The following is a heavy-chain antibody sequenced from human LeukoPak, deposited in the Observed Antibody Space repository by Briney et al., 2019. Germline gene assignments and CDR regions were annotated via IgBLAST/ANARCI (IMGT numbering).Heavy chain of an antibody. CDR3: AKRIDAKYYDSS. D-gene: IGHD3-22*01. CDR2: ISASGGRT. J-gene: IGHJ4*02. CDR1: GFTFSSYV. V-gene: IGHV3-23*01. Sequence: GGSLRLSCAASGFTFSSYVMSWVRQAPGKGLEWVSTISASGGRTYYTDSVKGRFTISRDNSQNTPYLQMNSLRAEDTALYYCAKRIDAKYYDSSGGQGTLVTVSS.